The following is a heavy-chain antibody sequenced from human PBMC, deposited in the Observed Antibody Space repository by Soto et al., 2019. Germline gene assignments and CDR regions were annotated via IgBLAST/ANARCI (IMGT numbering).Heavy chain of an antibody. CDR2: ISGSGGST. CDR1: VFTFSSYA. CDR3: AKVWDIVVDNWFDP. J-gene: IGHJ5*02. V-gene: IGHV3-23*01. D-gene: IGHD2-2*01. Sequence: WWSLRLSCSASVFTFSSYAMSRFRQAPGKGLEWVSAISGSGGSTYYADSVKGRFTISRDNSKNTLYLQMNSLRAEDTAVYYCAKVWDIVVDNWFDPWGQGTLVTVSS.